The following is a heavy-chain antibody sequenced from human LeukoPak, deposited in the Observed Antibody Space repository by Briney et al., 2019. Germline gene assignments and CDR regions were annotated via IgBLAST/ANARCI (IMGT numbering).Heavy chain of an antibody. CDR2: IRSKANSYAT. J-gene: IGHJ6*03. V-gene: IGHV3-73*01. CDR3: TRLDYYYYMDV. Sequence: PGGSLRLSCAASGFTFSGSAMHWVRQASGKGLEWVGRIRSKANSYATAYAASVKGRFTISRDDSKNTAYRQMNSLKTEDTAVYYCTRLDYYYYMDVWGKGTTVTVSS. D-gene: IGHD6-6*01. CDR1: GFTFSGSA.